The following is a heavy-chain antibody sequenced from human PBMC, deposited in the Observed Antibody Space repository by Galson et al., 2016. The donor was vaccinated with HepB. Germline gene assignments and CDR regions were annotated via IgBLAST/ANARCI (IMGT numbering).Heavy chain of an antibody. D-gene: IGHD2-15*01. CDR2: ISPSGDNT. CDR3: ASRAA. V-gene: IGHV3-23*01. Sequence: SLRLSCAASGFTFNNHAMNWVRQAPGKGLEWVSTISPSGDNTYYADSVKGRFTISRDISKNTLYLQMNSLSVEDTAIYYCASRAAWGQGTLVTVS. CDR1: GFTFNNHA. J-gene: IGHJ4*02.